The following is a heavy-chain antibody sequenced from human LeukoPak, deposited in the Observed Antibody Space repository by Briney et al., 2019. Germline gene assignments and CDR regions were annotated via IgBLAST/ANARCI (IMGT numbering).Heavy chain of an antibody. D-gene: IGHD2-15*01. CDR3: ARDKYCSNSYCPASWFDP. CDR2: VKQDGSEK. J-gene: IGHJ5*02. V-gene: IGHV3-7*01. Sequence: SGGSLRLSCAASGFTVSSSYMSWVRQAPGKGLEWVANVKQDGSEKHYVDSVKGRFTISRDNTENSLHLQMNSLRAEDTAVYYCARDKYCSNSYCPASWFDPWGQGTLVTVSS. CDR1: GFTVSSSY.